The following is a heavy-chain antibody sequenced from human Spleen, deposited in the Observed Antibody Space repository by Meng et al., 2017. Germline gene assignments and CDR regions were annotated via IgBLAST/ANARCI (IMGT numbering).Heavy chain of an antibody. CDR2: INPNSGGT. CDR1: GYTFTGYY. J-gene: IGHJ4*02. D-gene: IGHD6-6*01. CDR3: ARGLIARRHYLDY. Sequence: QGRLVQSGAGVKKPGASVKVSCKASGYTFTGYYMHWVRQAPGQGLEWMGRINPNSGGTNYAQKFQGRVTMTRDTSISTAYMELSRLRSDDTAVYYCARGLIARRHYLDYWGQGTLVTVSS. V-gene: IGHV1-2*06.